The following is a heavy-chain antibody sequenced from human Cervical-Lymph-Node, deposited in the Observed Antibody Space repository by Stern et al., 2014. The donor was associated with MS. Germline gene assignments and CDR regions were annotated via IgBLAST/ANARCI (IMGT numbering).Heavy chain of an antibody. CDR3: ARSDSSVITFDY. Sequence: VQLVESGAEVKKPGSSVKVSCKASGGTFSSYAISWVRQAPGQGLEWMGGIIHIFGTENCAQKFQGRVTITADESTSTAFMELSSLRSEDTVVYYCARSDSSVITFDYWGQGTLVTVSS. CDR2: IIHIFGTE. V-gene: IGHV1-69*01. J-gene: IGHJ4*02. D-gene: IGHD3-22*01. CDR1: GGTFSSYA.